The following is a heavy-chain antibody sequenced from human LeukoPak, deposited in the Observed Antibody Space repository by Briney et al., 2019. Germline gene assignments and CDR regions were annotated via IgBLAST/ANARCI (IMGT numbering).Heavy chain of an antibody. CDR1: GGTFNNYA. CDR3: ATEPSRSYSFDHLDF. D-gene: IGHD5-12*01. CDR2: FVPMFGIR. V-gene: IGHV1-69*10. Sequence: SAKVSCKPSGGTFNNYAISWGRQAPGQGLEWIGGFVPMFGIRNYPQTFRGRVNITADNATNTVYMELRSLRAEDTAIYYCATEPSRSYSFDHLDFWGLGTPVTVSS. J-gene: IGHJ4*02.